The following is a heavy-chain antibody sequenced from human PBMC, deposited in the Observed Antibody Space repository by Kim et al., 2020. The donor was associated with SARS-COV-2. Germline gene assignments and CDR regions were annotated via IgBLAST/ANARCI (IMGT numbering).Heavy chain of an antibody. Sequence: NYNPSLKSRVTMSVDTSKNQFSLRLNSVTAADAAMYYCASRYSNYWYFDLWGRGTLVTVSS. CDR3: ASRYSNYWYFDL. J-gene: IGHJ2*01. D-gene: IGHD4-4*01. V-gene: IGHV4-4*07.